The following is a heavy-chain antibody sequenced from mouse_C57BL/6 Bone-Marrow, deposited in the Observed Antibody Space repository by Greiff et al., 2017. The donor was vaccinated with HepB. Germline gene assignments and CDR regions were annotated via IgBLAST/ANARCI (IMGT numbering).Heavy chain of an antibody. CDR3: ARSPRTEFDY. CDR2: INPYNGGT. J-gene: IGHJ2*01. CDR1: GYTFTDYY. V-gene: IGHV1-19*01. Sequence: LKESGPVLVKPGASVKMSCKASGYTFTDYYMNWVKQSHGKSLEWIGVINPYNGGTSYNQKFKGKATLTVDKSSSTAYMELNSLTSEDSAVYYCARSPRTEFDYWGQGTTLTVSS.